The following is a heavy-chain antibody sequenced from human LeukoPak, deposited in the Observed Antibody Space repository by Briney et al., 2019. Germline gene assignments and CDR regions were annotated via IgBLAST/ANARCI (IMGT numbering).Heavy chain of an antibody. CDR2: INTNTGNP. J-gene: IGHJ5*02. CDR1: GYTFTSYA. V-gene: IGHV7-4-1*02. Sequence: GASVKVSCKASGYTFTSYAMNWVRQAPGQGLEWMGWINTNTGNPTYAQGFTGRFVFSLDTSVNTAYLQISSLKAEDTAVYYCARGRLRIPAAPKNTNWFDPWGQGTLVTVSS. CDR3: ARGRLRIPAAPKNTNWFDP. D-gene: IGHD3-16*01.